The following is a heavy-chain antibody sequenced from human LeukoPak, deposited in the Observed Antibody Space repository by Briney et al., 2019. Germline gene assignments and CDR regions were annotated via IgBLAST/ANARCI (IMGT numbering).Heavy chain of an antibody. CDR1: GFTFDDYA. J-gene: IGHJ2*01. Sequence: GGSLRLSCAASGFTFDDYAMHWVRQAPGKGLEWVSGISWNSVSIDYADSVKGRFTISRDNAKNSLYLQMNSLRVEDMALYYCAKDPRRYYGSGIMHYFFDLWGRGTLVTVSS. V-gene: IGHV3-9*03. CDR3: AKDPRRYYGSGIMHYFFDL. CDR2: ISWNSVSI. D-gene: IGHD3-10*01.